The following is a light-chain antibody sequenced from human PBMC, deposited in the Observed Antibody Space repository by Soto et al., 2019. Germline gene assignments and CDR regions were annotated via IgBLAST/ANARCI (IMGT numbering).Light chain of an antibody. Sequence: DIQMTQSPSSVSASVGDTVTITCRASEYIGTWLAWYQQKPGKAPNLLISAASSLQSGVPTRFSGSGSGTDFTLTISSLQPEDCATYFCQQGARFPLAFGGGTKVEIK. CDR1: EYIGTW. J-gene: IGKJ4*01. CDR3: QQGARFPLA. CDR2: AAS. V-gene: IGKV1-12*01.